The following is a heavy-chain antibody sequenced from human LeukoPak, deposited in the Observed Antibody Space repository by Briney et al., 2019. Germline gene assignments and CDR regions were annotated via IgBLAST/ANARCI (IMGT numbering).Heavy chain of an antibody. J-gene: IGHJ6*03. CDR1: GGSISSYY. CDR3: ARVRGSSWCVYYYYMDV. D-gene: IGHD6-13*01. V-gene: IGHV4-59*01. Sequence: SETLSLTCTVSGGSISSYYWSWIRQPPGKGLEWIGYIYYSGSTNYNPSLKSRVTISVDTSKNQFSLKLSSVTAADTAVYYCARVRGSSWCVYYYYMDVWGKGTTVTVSS. CDR2: IYYSGST.